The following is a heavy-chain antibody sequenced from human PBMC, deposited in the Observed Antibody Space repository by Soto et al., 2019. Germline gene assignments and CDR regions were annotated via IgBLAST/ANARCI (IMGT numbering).Heavy chain of an antibody. V-gene: IGHV1-69*01. Sequence: QVQLVQSGAEVKKPGSSVKVSCKSSGGTFSSHAINWVRQAPGQGLAWMGGIIPIFGPANFAKKFQGRVTITADESTTTAYMELSSLTSEDTAVYYCATGSFTSTGGRIGYHYNAMDVWGQGTTVTVSS. CDR2: IIPIFGPA. CDR3: ATGSFTSTGGRIGYHYNAMDV. CDR1: GGTFSSHA. D-gene: IGHD1-1*01. J-gene: IGHJ6*02.